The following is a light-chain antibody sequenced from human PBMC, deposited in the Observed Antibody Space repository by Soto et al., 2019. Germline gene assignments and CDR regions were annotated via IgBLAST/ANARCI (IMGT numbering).Light chain of an antibody. CDR2: WAS. V-gene: IGKV4-1*01. Sequence: DIVMTQSPDSLAVSLGERATINCKSSQSVLYSSNNKNYLAWYQQKPGQPPKLLIYWASTRESGVPDRFSGSGSGTDFTLTISSLQAEDVAVYYCQQSYSPPHTFGQGTKLEIK. CDR1: QSVLYSSNNKNY. CDR3: QQSYSPPHT. J-gene: IGKJ2*01.